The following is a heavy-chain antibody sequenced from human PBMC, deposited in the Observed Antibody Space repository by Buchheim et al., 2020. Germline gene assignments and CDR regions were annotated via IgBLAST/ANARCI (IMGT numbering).Heavy chain of an antibody. CDR1: GFTFDDYG. D-gene: IGHD3-22*01. CDR2: ISGSGGST. Sequence: EVQLVESGGGVVRPGGSLRLSCAASGFTFDDYGMSWVRQAPGKGLEWVSGISGSGGSTYYADSVKGRFTISRDNSKTTLYLQMNSPRAEDTAVYYCAKLGYSSGYYYYSPFDYWGQGTL. J-gene: IGHJ4*02. CDR3: AKLGYSSGYYYYSPFDY. V-gene: IGHV3-23*04.